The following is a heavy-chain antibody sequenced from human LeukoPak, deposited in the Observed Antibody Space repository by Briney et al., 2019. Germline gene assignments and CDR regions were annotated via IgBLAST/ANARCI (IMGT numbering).Heavy chain of an antibody. CDR2: ITAYNDNT. CDR3: ARGIIGYYFDY. D-gene: IGHD2-15*01. Sequence: GASVKVSCKASGYTFTSYGISWVRQAPGQGLEWMGWITAYNDNTNNAQKLQGRVTMTTDTSTSTAYMELRSLRSDDTAVYYCARGIIGYYFDYWGQGTLVTVSS. CDR1: GYTFTSYG. V-gene: IGHV1-18*01. J-gene: IGHJ4*02.